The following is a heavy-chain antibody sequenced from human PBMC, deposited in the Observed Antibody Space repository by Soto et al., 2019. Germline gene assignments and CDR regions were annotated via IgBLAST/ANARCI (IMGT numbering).Heavy chain of an antibody. J-gene: IGHJ4*02. V-gene: IGHV3-30*18. Sequence: PGGSLRLSCAASGFTFSSYGMHWVRQAPGKGLEWVAVISYDGSNKYYADSVKGRFTISRDNSKNTLYLQMNSLRAEDTAVYYCAKDPTTTVVTPGYWGQGTLVTVSS. CDR3: AKDPTTTVVTPGY. CDR1: GFTFSSYG. CDR2: ISYDGSNK. D-gene: IGHD4-17*01.